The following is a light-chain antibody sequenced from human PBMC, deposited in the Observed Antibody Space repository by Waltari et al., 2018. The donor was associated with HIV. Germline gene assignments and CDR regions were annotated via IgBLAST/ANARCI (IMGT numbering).Light chain of an antibody. J-gene: IGLJ2*01. V-gene: IGLV1-51*01. CDR1: SSNIENNY. CDR3: GSWDNSLSAGV. CDR2: DNE. Sequence: QSVLTQPPSVSAAPGQRVTISCSGSSSNIENNYVSWYQHLPGTAPKLLISDNEKRPSGIPDRFSASKSGTSATLDISGLQTGDEADYYCGSWDNSLSAGVFGGATKVTVL.